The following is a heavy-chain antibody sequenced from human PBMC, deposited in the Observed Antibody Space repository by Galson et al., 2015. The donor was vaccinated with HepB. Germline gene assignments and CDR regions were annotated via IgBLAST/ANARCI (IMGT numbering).Heavy chain of an antibody. CDR1: GGTFSSYA. D-gene: IGHD3-22*01. J-gene: IGHJ4*02. CDR3: ARGAYDSIMEERKYYFDY. V-gene: IGHV1-69*13. CDR2: IIPIFGTA. Sequence: SVKVSCKASGGTFSSYAISWVRQAPGQGLEWMGGIIPIFGTANYAQKFQGRVTITADESTSTAYMELSSLRSEDTAVYYCARGAYDSIMEERKYYFDYWGQGTLVTVSS.